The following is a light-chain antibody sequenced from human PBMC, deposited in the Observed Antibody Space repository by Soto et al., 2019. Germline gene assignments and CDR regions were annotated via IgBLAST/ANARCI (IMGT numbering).Light chain of an antibody. V-gene: IGKV1-27*01. CDR3: QKYNSAPWT. CDR1: QGISNS. J-gene: IGKJ1*01. CDR2: AAS. Sequence: DIQMTQSPSSLSASVGDRVTITCRASQGISNSLAWYQQKPGNVPKLLIYAASTLQSGGPSRFSGSGSGTDFTLTISSLQPEDVATYYCQKYNSAPWTFGQGTKVEIK.